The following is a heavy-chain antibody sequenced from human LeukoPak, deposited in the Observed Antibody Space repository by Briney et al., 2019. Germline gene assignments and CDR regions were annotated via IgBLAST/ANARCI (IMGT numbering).Heavy chain of an antibody. Sequence: PGGSLRLSCAASGFTFSSYDMHWVRQATGKGLEWVSAIGTAGHTYYPGSVKGRFTISRENAKNSLYLQMNSLRAGDTAVYYCARAYHYGSGSYPLDYWGQGTLVTVSS. J-gene: IGHJ4*02. V-gene: IGHV3-13*01. D-gene: IGHD3-10*01. CDR3: ARAYHYGSGSYPLDY. CDR1: GFTFSSYD. CDR2: IGTAGHT.